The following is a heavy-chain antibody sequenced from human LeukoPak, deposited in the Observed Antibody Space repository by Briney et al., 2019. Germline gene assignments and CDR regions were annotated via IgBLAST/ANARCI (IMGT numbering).Heavy chain of an antibody. Sequence: GASVKVSCKASGYTFTGYYMHWVRQAPGQGLEWMGWINPNSGGTNYAQKFQGRVTITRDTSISTAYMELSRLRSDDTAMYYCARDDYYDSSGYYRNWGQGTLVTVSS. D-gene: IGHD3-22*01. CDR3: ARDDYYDSSGYYRN. V-gene: IGHV1-2*02. CDR1: GYTFTGYY. J-gene: IGHJ4*02. CDR2: INPNSGGT.